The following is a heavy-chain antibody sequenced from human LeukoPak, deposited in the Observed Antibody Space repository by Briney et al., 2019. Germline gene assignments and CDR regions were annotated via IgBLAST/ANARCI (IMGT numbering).Heavy chain of an antibody. Sequence: GGTLRLSCAASGFTFSSYAMSWVRQAPGKGLEWVSAISGSGGSTHYADSVRGRFTISRDNAKNSLYLQMNSLRAEDTAVYYCARGGMATNRDYMDVWGKGTTVTVSS. CDR3: ARGGMATNRDYMDV. CDR1: GFTFSSYA. D-gene: IGHD5-24*01. V-gene: IGHV3-23*01. CDR2: ISGSGGST. J-gene: IGHJ6*03.